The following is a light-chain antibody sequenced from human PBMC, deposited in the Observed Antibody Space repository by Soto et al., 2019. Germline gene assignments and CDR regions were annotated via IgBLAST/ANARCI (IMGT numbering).Light chain of an antibody. Sequence: QSALTQPRSVSGPPGQSVTISCTGTSSDVGGYNYVSWYQQHPGKAPKLMIYDVTKRPSGVPDRFSGSKSGNTASLTISGLQAEDEADYYCCSYGGSYTWVFGGGTKVTVL. CDR2: DVT. CDR3: CSYGGSYTWV. CDR1: SSDVGGYNY. V-gene: IGLV2-11*01. J-gene: IGLJ3*02.